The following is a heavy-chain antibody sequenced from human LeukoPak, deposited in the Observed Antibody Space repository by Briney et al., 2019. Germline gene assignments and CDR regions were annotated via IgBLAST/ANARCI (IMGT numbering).Heavy chain of an antibody. CDR1: GGTFSGYA. D-gene: IGHD2-2*02. J-gene: IGHJ5*02. CDR3: AGGYQLLYLDWFDP. V-gene: IGHV1-69*01. CDR2: IIPIFGTA. Sequence: SVKVSCKASGGTFSGYAISWVRQAPGQGLEWMGGIIPIFGTANYAQKFQGRVTITADESTSTAYMELSSLRSEDTAVYYCAGGYQLLYLDWFDPWGQGTLVTVSS.